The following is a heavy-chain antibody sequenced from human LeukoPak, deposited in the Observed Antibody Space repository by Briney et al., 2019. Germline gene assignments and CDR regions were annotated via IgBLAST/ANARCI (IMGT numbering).Heavy chain of an antibody. CDR1: GITLSNYG. J-gene: IGHJ3*02. CDR3: ARAKDVDAFDI. D-gene: IGHD5-24*01. V-gene: IGHV3-23*01. CDR2: LSGSAGGT. Sequence: GGSLRLSRGVSGITLSNYGMSWVRQAPGKGLEWVAGLSGSAGGTNYADSVKGRFTISRDNSKNTLYLQMNSLRAEDTAVYYCARAKDVDAFDIWGQGTMVTVSS.